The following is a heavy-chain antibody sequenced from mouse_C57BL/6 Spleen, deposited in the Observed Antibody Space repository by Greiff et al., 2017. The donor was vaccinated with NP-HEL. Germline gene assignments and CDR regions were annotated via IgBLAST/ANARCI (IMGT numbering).Heavy chain of an antibody. CDR3: ARKDYGSSFYAMEY. V-gene: IGHV1-64*01. J-gene: IGHJ4*01. Sequence: VQLQQSGAELVKPGASVKLSCKASGYTFTSYWMHWVKQRPGQGLEWIGMIHPNSGSTNYNEKFKSKATLTVDKSSSTAYMQHSSLTSEDSAVYYCARKDYGSSFYAMEYWGQGTSVTVAS. CDR1: GYTFTSYW. D-gene: IGHD1-1*01. CDR2: IHPNSGST.